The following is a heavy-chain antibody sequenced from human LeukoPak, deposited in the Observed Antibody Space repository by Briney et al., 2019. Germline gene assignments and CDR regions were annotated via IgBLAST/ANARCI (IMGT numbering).Heavy chain of an antibody. D-gene: IGHD3-9*01. V-gene: IGHV1-46*01. CDR1: GYTFTSYY. J-gene: IGHJ4*02. Sequence: ASVKVSCKASGYTFTSYYMHWVRQAPGQGLEWMGIINPSGGSTSYAQKFRGRVTMTRDMSTSTVYMELSSLRSEDTAVYYCASGDILTGYRFDYWGQGTLVTVSS. CDR3: ASGDILTGYRFDY. CDR2: INPSGGST.